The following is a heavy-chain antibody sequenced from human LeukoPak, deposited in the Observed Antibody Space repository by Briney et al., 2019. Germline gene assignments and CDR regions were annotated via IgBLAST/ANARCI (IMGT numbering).Heavy chain of an antibody. CDR1: GFTFSSYG. CDR2: IRYDGSNK. CDR3: VSRNYGSSPFDY. J-gene: IGHJ4*02. D-gene: IGHD4-17*01. V-gene: IGHV3-30*02. Sequence: PGGSLRLSCAASGFTFSSYGMHWVRQAPGKGLEWVAFIRYDGSNKYYADSVKGRFTISRDNSKNTLYLQMDSLTAEDTAVYYCVSRNYGSSPFDYWGQGTLVTVSS.